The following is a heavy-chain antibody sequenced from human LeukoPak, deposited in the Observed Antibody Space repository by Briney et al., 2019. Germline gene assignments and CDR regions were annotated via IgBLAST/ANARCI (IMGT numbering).Heavy chain of an antibody. CDR1: GGSITSSSYY. CDR2: IYYTGGT. CDR3: ARRGHYGDYGRCFDY. V-gene: IGHV4-39*01. Sequence: KASETLSLTCSVSGGSITSSSYYWGWIRQPPEKGLEWIGSIYYTGGTFYSPSLKSRVTISVDTSKNQFSLKLSSVTAADTAVYYCARRGHYGDYGRCFDYWGQGTLVTVSS. D-gene: IGHD4-17*01. J-gene: IGHJ4*02.